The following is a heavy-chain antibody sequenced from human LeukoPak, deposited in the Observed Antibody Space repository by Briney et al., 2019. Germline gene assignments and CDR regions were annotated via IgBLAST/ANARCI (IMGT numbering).Heavy chain of an antibody. CDR2: IYHSGST. J-gene: IGHJ5*02. V-gene: IGHV4-38-2*01. CDR1: GYSISSGYY. Sequence: SETLSLTCAVSGYSISSGYYWGWIRQPPGKGLEWIGSIYHSGSTYYNPSLKSRVTISVDTSKNQFSLKLSSVTAADTAVYYCARSHPGEFDPWDQGTLVTVSS. D-gene: IGHD3-10*01. CDR3: ARSHPGEFDP.